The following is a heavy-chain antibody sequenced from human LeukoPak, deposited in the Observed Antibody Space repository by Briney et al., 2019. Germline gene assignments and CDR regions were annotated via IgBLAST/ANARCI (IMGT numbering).Heavy chain of an antibody. CDR3: ARITWIQLWHDFDY. J-gene: IGHJ4*02. CDR1: GFTFSTYW. V-gene: IGHV3-7*04. D-gene: IGHD5-18*01. CDR2: IKPDGGEK. Sequence: PGGSLRLSCAASGFTFSTYWMTWVRQAPGKGLEWVANIKPDGGEKYYVDSVRGRFTVSRDNAENSLYLQMNILRAEDTAVYYCARITWIQLWHDFDYWGQGALVTVSS.